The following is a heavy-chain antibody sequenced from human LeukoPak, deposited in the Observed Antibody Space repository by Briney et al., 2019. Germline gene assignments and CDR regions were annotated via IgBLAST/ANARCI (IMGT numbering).Heavy chain of an antibody. CDR3: ARARRRDYGSGKFDY. J-gene: IGHJ4*02. Sequence: WASVKVSCKASGGTFSSYAISWVRQAPGQGLERMGGIIPIFGTANYAQKFQGRVTITADESTSTAYMELSSLRSEDTAVYYCARARRRDYGSGKFDYWGQGTLVTVSS. CDR1: GGTFSSYA. CDR2: IIPIFGTA. D-gene: IGHD3-10*01. V-gene: IGHV1-69*13.